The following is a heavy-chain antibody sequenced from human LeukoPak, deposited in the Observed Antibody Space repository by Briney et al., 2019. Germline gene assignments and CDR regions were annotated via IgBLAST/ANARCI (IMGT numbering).Heavy chain of an antibody. J-gene: IGHJ4*02. Sequence: ASVKVSCKASGYTFTSYYMHWVRQAPGQGLEWMGIINPSGGSTSYAQKFQGRVTMTRDMSTSTAYMELRSLRSDDTAVYYCARLEYYYDSSGYYYLDYWGQGTLVTVSS. V-gene: IGHV1-46*01. D-gene: IGHD3-22*01. CDR1: GYTFTSYY. CDR2: INPSGGST. CDR3: ARLEYYYDSSGYYYLDY.